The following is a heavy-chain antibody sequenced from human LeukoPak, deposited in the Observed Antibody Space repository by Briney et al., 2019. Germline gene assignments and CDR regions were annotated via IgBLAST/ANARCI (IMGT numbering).Heavy chain of an antibody. D-gene: IGHD1-26*01. CDR2: INHSGST. V-gene: IGHV4-34*01. Sequence: SETLSLTCAVYGGSFSGYYWSWISQPPGKGLEWIGEINHSGSTNYNPSLKSRVTISVDTSKNQFSLKLSSVTAADTAVYYCAMTISGSSIFDYWGQGTLVTVSS. CDR3: AMTISGSSIFDY. CDR1: GGSFSGYY. J-gene: IGHJ4*02.